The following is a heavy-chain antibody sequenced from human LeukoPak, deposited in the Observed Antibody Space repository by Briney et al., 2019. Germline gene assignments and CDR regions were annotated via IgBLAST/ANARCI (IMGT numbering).Heavy chain of an antibody. CDR1: GFTFSSYS. Sequence: GGSLRLSCAASGFTFSSYSMNWVRQAPGKGLEWVSSISSSSSYIYYADSVKGRFTISRDNSKNTLYLQMNSLRAEDTAVYYCAKDLRIAARPCSWGPGRCGYYWGQGTLVTVSS. V-gene: IGHV3-21*01. J-gene: IGHJ4*02. CDR2: ISSSSSYI. CDR3: AKDLRIAARPCSWGPGRCGYY. D-gene: IGHD6-6*01.